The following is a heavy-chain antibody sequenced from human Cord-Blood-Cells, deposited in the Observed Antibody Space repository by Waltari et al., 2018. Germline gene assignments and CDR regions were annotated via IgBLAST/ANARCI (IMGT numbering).Heavy chain of an antibody. J-gene: IGHJ3*02. V-gene: IGHV1-2*04. CDR1: GYTLTGYY. CDR2: INPNSGGT. Sequence: QVLLVQSGAEVKKPGASVQVSCKASGYTLTGYYMHWMRQAPGQGLEWMGWINPNSGGTNYAQKFQDWVTMTRDTSISTAYMELSRLRSDDTAVYYCARGGSSSWYAFDIWGQGTMVTVSS. CDR3: ARGGSSSWYAFDI. D-gene: IGHD6-13*01.